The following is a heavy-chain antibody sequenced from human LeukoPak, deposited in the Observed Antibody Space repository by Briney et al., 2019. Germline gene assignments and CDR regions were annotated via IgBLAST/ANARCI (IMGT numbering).Heavy chain of an antibody. D-gene: IGHD5-24*01. Sequence: SETLSLTCTVSGYSISSGYYWGWIRQPPGKGLEWIGSIYYSGSTYYNPSLKSRVTISVDTSKNQFSLKLSSVTAADTAVYYCARGRDGYSFGFDYWGQGTLVTVSS. CDR1: GYSISSGYY. CDR3: ARGRDGYSFGFDY. CDR2: IYYSGST. J-gene: IGHJ4*02. V-gene: IGHV4-38-2*02.